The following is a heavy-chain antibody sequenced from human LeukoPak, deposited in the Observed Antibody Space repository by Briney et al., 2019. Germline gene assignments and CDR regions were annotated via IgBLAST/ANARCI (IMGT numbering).Heavy chain of an antibody. D-gene: IGHD1-26*01. CDR3: AKDPRIGGATLP. J-gene: IGHJ5*02. CDR1: GFTFSSYA. CDR2: ISGSGGST. V-gene: IGHV3-23*01. Sequence: PGGSLRLSCAASGFTFSSYAMSWVRQAPGKGLEWVSAISGSGGSTYYADSVKGRFTISRDNTKNTLYLQMNSLRAEDTAVYYCAKDPRIGGATLPWGQGTLVIVSS.